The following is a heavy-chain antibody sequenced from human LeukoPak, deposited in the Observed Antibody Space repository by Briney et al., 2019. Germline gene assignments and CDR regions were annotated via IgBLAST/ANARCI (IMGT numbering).Heavy chain of an antibody. CDR2: ISYDGSNK. D-gene: IGHD1-26*01. CDR1: GFTFSSYA. V-gene: IGHV3-30-3*01. CDR3: ARDAVSGSYSTHWFDP. J-gene: IGHJ5*02. Sequence: GGSLRLSCAASGFTFSSYAMHWVRQAPGKGLEWVAVISYDGSNKYYADSVKGRFTISRDNSKNTLYLQMNSLRAEDAAVYYCARDAVSGSYSTHWFDPWGQGTLVTVSS.